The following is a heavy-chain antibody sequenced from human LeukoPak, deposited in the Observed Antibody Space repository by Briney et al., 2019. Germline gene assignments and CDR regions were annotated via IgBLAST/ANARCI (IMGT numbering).Heavy chain of an antibody. CDR1: GFSLSGYA. D-gene: IGHD2-2*01. V-gene: IGHV3-23*01. CDR2: IGTSDPGT. J-gene: IGHJ4*02. CDR3: AKAEDQLLWGSYYFDY. Sequence: PGGSLRLSCVASGFSLSGYAMSWVRQAPGKGLEWVSHIGTSDPGTFYADSVKGRFTISRDNSKNTLYLQMNSLRAEDTAVYYCAKAEDQLLWGSYYFDYWGQGTLVTVSS.